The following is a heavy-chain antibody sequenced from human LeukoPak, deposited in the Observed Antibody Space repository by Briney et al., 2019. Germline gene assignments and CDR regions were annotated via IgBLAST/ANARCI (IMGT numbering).Heavy chain of an antibody. Sequence: SETLSLTCTVSGGSVSSGSYYWSWIRQPPGKGLEWIGYIYYSGSTNYNPSLKSRVTISVDTSKNQFSLKPSSVTAADTAVYYCASTDFWSGYVDYWGQGTLVTVSS. CDR2: IYYSGST. D-gene: IGHD3-3*01. CDR1: GGSVSSGSYY. J-gene: IGHJ4*02. V-gene: IGHV4-61*01. CDR3: ASTDFWSGYVDY.